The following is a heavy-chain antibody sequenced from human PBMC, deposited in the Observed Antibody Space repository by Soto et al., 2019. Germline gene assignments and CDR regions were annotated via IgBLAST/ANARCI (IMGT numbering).Heavy chain of an antibody. J-gene: IGHJ4*02. CDR3: AKDLFDIVVVVAAPFDY. CDR1: GFTFSSYA. D-gene: IGHD2-15*01. Sequence: GGSLRLSCAASGFTFSSYAMSWVRQAPGKGLEWVSAISGSGGSTYYADSVKGRFTISRDNSKNTLYLQMNSLRAEDTAVYYCAKDLFDIVVVVAAPFDYWGQGTLVTVSS. CDR2: ISGSGGST. V-gene: IGHV3-23*01.